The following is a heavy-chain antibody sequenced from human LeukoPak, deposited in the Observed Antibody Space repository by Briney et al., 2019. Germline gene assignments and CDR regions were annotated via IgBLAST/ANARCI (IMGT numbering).Heavy chain of an antibody. CDR3: ARFTYYGPFDY. V-gene: IGHV4-59*01. D-gene: IGHD2-21*01. J-gene: IGHJ4*02. CDR1: GGSFSRDY. CDR2: ISYTGST. Sequence: PSETLSLTCAVSGGSFSRDYWCWSRQPPGKGLEWVGWISYTGSTKYSSSLNSRATISVDTSKNHFSLKLTSVTAADTAVYYCARFTYYGPFDYSGQGNLVTVSS.